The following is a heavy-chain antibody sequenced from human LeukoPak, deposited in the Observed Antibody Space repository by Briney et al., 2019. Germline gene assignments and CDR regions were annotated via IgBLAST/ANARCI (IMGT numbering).Heavy chain of an antibody. V-gene: IGHV4-59*01. J-gene: IGHJ4*02. D-gene: IGHD3-16*02. CDR2: IYYSGST. CDR1: GGSISSYY. Sequence: PSETLPLTCTVSGGSISSYYWNWIRQPPGKGLEWIGYIYYSGSTNYNPSLKSRVTISVDTSKNQFSLRLSSVTAADTAVYYCARLRGGGSYRNFDYWGQGTLVTVSS. CDR3: ARLRGGGSYRNFDY.